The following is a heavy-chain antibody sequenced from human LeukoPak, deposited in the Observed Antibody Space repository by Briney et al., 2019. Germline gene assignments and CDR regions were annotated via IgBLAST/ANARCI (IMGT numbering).Heavy chain of an antibody. CDR3: ARDQGGSGSYYIVNAFDI. CDR2: ISSSGSTI. D-gene: IGHD3-10*01. V-gene: IGHV3-48*03. Sequence: GGSLRLSCAASGFTFSSYEMNWVRQAPGKGLEWVSYISSSGSTIYYADSVKGRFTISRDNAKNSLYLQMNSLRAEDTAVYYCARDQGGSGSYYIVNAFDIWGQGTMVTVSS. CDR1: GFTFSSYE. J-gene: IGHJ3*02.